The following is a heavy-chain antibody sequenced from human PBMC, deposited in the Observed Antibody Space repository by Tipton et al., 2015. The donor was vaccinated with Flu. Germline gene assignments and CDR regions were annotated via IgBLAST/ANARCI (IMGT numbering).Heavy chain of an antibody. D-gene: IGHD6-19*01. Sequence: SLGLSCAASGFTFTNYWMTWVRQAPGKGLEWVANIGQDGSVKYYVDSVRGRFTISRDNARNSLYLQMDSLGAEDTAVYYCARPGMAVARSWYFDLWGRGTLVTVSS. CDR1: GFTFTNYW. V-gene: IGHV3-7*01. CDR3: ARPGMAVARSWYFDL. J-gene: IGHJ2*01. CDR2: IGQDGSVK.